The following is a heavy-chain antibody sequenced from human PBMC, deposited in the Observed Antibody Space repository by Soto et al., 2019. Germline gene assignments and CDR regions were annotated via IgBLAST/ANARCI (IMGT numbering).Heavy chain of an antibody. CDR1: GGSFSGYY. J-gene: IGHJ3*02. CDR3: ARGRAGTTFRSRAFDI. Sequence: QVQLQQWGAGLLKPSETLSLTCAVYGGSFSGYYWSWIRQPPGKGLEWIGEINHSGSTNYNPSLKRRVTISVDTSKNQFSLKLSSVTAADTAVYYCARGRAGTTFRSRAFDIWGQGTMVTVSS. CDR2: INHSGST. V-gene: IGHV4-34*01. D-gene: IGHD1-7*01.